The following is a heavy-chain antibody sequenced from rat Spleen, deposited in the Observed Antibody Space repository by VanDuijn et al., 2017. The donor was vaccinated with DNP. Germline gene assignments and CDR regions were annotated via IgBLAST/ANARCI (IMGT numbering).Heavy chain of an antibody. D-gene: IGHD5-1*01. V-gene: IGHV2-30*01. CDR1: GFSLTSYN. CDR3: ARIGGANWGYYFDY. CDR2: MWTGGST. Sequence: QVQLKESGPGLVQPSQTLSLTCTVSGFSLTSYNVHWVRQPAGKGLEWMGIMWTGGSTDYNSALKSRLSISRDTSKSQVFLKMNSLQTEDTAMYFCARIGGANWGYYFDYWGQGVMVTVSS. J-gene: IGHJ2*01.